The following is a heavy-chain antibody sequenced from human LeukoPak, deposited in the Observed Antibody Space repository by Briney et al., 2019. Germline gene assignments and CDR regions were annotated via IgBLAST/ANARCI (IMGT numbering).Heavy chain of an antibody. V-gene: IGHV3-21*01. CDR1: GFTFNIYS. Sequence: KPGRSLRLVWAAAGFTFNIYSMNSANQAPGKGLEWLSSISGTSNYIYYADSVKGRFTISRNSAKNSLYLHMNSLRAEDTAVYYCARGLQLWYPGDAFDIWGQGTMVTVSS. CDR2: ISGTSNYI. D-gene: IGHD5-18*01. J-gene: IGHJ3*02. CDR3: ARGLQLWYPGDAFDI.